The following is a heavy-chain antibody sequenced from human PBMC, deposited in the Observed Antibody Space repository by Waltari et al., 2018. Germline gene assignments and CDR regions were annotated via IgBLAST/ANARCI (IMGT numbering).Heavy chain of an antibody. D-gene: IGHD6-13*01. CDR3: ARGHSTRWYLDS. CDR2: IFYSVTP. CDR1: GGSISGFY. V-gene: IGHV4-59*01. J-gene: IGHJ4*02. Sequence: QVQLQESAPGLVKPSETLSLTCIVSGGSISGFYCSWIRQPPGKGLEWVGYIFYSVTPNYNPSLKSRVTISIDTSNNQFSLNLRSVTAADTAVYYCARGHSTRWYLDSWGQGTLVSVSS.